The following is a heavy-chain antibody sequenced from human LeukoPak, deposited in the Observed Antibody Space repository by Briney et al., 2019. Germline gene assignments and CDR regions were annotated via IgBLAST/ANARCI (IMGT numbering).Heavy chain of an antibody. V-gene: IGHV4-4*08. CDR3: ARRNDFDI. CDR2: IYSSGST. CDR1: GCSITGYH. Sequence: SETLSLTCTVSGCSITGYHWSWIRQPPGKGLEWIGYIYSSGSTEYKPSLKSRATISADTSKNQFSLKLTSVTAADTAIYYCARRNDFDIWGQGAMVTVSS. J-gene: IGHJ3*02.